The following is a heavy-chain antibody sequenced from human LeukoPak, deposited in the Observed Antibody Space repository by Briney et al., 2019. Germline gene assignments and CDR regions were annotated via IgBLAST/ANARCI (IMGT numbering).Heavy chain of an antibody. Sequence: PGRSLRLSCAASGFTFSVYGMHWVRQAPGKGLEWVAVISHDGNNKYYEDSVKGRFSISRDNSKSTLYLQMNSLRAEDTAIYYCAKAEGVSGSLYHGDYWGQGTLVTVSS. CDR3: AKAEGVSGSLYHGDY. CDR1: GFTFSVYG. J-gene: IGHJ4*02. D-gene: IGHD3-10*01. CDR2: ISHDGNNK. V-gene: IGHV3-30*18.